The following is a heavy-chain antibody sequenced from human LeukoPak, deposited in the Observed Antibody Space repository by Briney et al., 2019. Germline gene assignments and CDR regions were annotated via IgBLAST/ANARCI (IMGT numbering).Heavy chain of an antibody. V-gene: IGHV1-69*05. J-gene: IGHJ3*02. D-gene: IGHD4-23*01. Sequence: SVKVSCKASGGTFSSYAISWVRQAPGQGLEWMGRIIPIFGTANYAQKFQGRVTIATDESTGTAYMELSGLRSEDTAVYYCARVGDDYGGFDIWGQGTMVTVSS. CDR3: ARVGDDYGGFDI. CDR2: IIPIFGTA. CDR1: GGTFSSYA.